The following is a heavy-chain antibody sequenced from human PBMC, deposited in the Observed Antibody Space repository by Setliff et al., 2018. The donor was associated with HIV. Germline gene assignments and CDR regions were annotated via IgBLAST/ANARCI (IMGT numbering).Heavy chain of an antibody. J-gene: IGHJ4*02. V-gene: IGHV4-31*02. CDR2: VYYSGST. CDR1: GGSISSSGYY. CDR3: ARGPFVLRFLERLVYFDD. Sequence: SETLSLTCSVSGGSISSSGYYWSWIRQHPGKGLDWIGRVYYSGSTDYNPSLQSRATLSIDTSKNQFSLKLTSVIAADTAIYYCARGPFVLRFLERLVYFDDWGQGKLVTVSS. D-gene: IGHD3-3*01.